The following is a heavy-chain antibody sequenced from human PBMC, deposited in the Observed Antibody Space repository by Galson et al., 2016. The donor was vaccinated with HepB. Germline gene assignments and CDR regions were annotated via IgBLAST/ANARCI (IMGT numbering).Heavy chain of an antibody. D-gene: IGHD1-26*01. CDR2: IYYVGRA. CDR3: ATVPGWESGIYDH. Sequence: LSLTCRVSGDSIGSSSYHWAWIRQPPGKGLEWIGSIYYVGRAYYRSSLKSRLTISLDPAKNHISLNLTSVTAADTAVYYCATVPGWESGIYDHWGQGSLVSVSS. J-gene: IGHJ4*02. CDR1: GDSIGSSSYH. V-gene: IGHV4-39*02.